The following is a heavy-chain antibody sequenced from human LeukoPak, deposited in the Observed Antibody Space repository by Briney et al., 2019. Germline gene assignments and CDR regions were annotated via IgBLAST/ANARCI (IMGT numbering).Heavy chain of an antibody. CDR1: GFTFSDYS. J-gene: IGHJ4*02. Sequence: PGGSLRLSCAASGFTFSDYSMHWVRQAPGKGLEWISYISLSSSAIYYADSVEGRFTISRDNGKNSLYLQMNSLRAEDTAVYYCAKPPYLCSGGSCYSGLDYWGQGTLATVSS. CDR2: ISLSSSAI. CDR3: AKPPYLCSGGSCYSGLDY. V-gene: IGHV3-48*01. D-gene: IGHD2-15*01.